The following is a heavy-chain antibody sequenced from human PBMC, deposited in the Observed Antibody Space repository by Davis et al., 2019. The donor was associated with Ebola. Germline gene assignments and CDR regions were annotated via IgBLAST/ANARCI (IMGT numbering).Heavy chain of an antibody. Sequence: MPSETLSLTCAVYGGSFSGYYWSWIRQPPGKGLEWIGEINHSGSTYYNPSLKSRVTISVDTSKNQFSLKLSSVTAADTAVYYCASGRVERFLEWLYYYYGMDVWGQGTTVTVSS. V-gene: IGHV4-34*01. CDR3: ASGRVERFLEWLYYYYGMDV. CDR1: GGSFSGYY. D-gene: IGHD3-3*01. CDR2: INHSGST. J-gene: IGHJ6*02.